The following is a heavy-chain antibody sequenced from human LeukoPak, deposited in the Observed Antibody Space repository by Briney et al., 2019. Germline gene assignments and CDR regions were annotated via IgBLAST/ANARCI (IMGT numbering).Heavy chain of an antibody. J-gene: IGHJ4*02. CDR2: IGGSDGRT. CDR3: AKGVGATPFDY. Sequence: GGSLILSCAASGFTFSTYAMSWVRQAPGKGLEWVSAIGGSDGRTYYADSMKGRFTISRDSSKNTLYLQMNSLRAEDTAVYYCAKGVGATPFDYWGQGTLVTVSS. CDR1: GFTFSTYA. V-gene: IGHV3-23*01. D-gene: IGHD1-26*01.